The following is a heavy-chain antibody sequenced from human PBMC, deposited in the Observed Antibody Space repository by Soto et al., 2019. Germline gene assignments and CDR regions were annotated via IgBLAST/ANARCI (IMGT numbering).Heavy chain of an antibody. V-gene: IGHV3-21*01. CDR3: ARDPPHGGTSSWDADS. CDR1: GFIFTTNS. D-gene: IGHD2-15*01. CDR2: ISSSGTFK. J-gene: IGHJ4*02. Sequence: GSLRLSCGASGFIFTTNSMNWVRQVPGKGLQWLSSISSSGTFKSYGDSVKGRFTISRDNAKNSLFLQMNNLSGEDTGLYYCARDPPHGGTSSWDADSWGPGTLVTVSS.